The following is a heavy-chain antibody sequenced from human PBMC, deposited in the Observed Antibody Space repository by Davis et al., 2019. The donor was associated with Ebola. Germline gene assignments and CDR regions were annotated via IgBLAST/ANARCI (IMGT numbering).Heavy chain of an antibody. CDR1: GFTFSSYA. D-gene: IGHD2-2*01. V-gene: IGHV3-23*01. J-gene: IGHJ6*02. CDR2: ISGSGCST. CDR3: ARDYIVVVPAYYYYYGMDV. Sequence: GGSLRLSCAASGFTFSSYAMSWVRQAPGKGLEWVSAISGSGCSTYYADSVKGRFTISRDNAKNTLYLQMNSLRAEDTAVYYCARDYIVVVPAYYYYYGMDVWGQGTTVTVSS.